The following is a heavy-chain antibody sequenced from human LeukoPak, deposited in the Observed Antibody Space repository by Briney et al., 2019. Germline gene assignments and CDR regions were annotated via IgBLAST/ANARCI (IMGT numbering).Heavy chain of an antibody. Sequence: QAGGSLRLSCAASGFAFNSYAMGWVRQAPGKGLEWVSVISDSGSETFYADSVKGRFTISRDNSKNTLYLQINSLRAEDTAIYYCAKGVGWFPSWGQGTLVTVSS. V-gene: IGHV3-23*01. D-gene: IGHD3-10*01. CDR2: ISDSGSET. CDR1: GFAFNSYA. J-gene: IGHJ5*02. CDR3: AKGVGWFPS.